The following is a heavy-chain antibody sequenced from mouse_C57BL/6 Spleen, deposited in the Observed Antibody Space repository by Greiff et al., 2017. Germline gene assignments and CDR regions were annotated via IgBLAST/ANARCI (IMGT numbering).Heavy chain of an antibody. J-gene: IGHJ4*01. CDR2: INYDGSST. CDR3: ARGSTMVTLGGYYYAMDY. V-gene: IGHV5-16*01. Sequence: EVKLVESEGGLVQPGSSMKLSCTASGFTFSDYYMAWVRQVPEKGLEWVANINYDGSSTYYLDSLKSRFIISRDNAKNILYLQMSSLKSEDTATYYCARGSTMVTLGGYYYAMDYWGQGTSVTVSS. CDR1: GFTFSDYY. D-gene: IGHD2-1*01.